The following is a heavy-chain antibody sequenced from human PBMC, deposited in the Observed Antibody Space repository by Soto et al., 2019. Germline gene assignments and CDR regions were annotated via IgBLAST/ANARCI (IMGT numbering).Heavy chain of an antibody. CDR3: ARQNQYYDFWRGYHNYYYYGMDV. Sequence: SETLSLTCAVYGGSFSGYYWSWIRQPPGKGLEWIGEINHSGSTNYNPSLKSRVTISVDTSKNQFSLKLSSVTAADTAVYYCARQNQYYDFWRGYHNYYYYGMDVWGQGTTVTVSS. CDR1: GGSFSGYY. J-gene: IGHJ6*02. D-gene: IGHD3-3*01. CDR2: INHSGST. V-gene: IGHV4-34*01.